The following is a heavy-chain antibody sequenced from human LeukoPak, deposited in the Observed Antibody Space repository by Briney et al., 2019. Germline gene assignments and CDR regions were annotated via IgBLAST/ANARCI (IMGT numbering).Heavy chain of an antibody. D-gene: IGHD3-16*01. J-gene: IGHJ4*02. CDR2: INHSGST. Sequence: SETLSLTCAVYGGSFSGYYWSWIRQPPGKGLEWIGEINHSGSTYYNPSLKSRVTISVDTSKNQFSLKLSYVTAADTAVYYCEREKFNYDLLHYFDYWGQGTLVTVSS. CDR1: GGSFSGYY. V-gene: IGHV4-34*01. CDR3: EREKFNYDLLHYFDY.